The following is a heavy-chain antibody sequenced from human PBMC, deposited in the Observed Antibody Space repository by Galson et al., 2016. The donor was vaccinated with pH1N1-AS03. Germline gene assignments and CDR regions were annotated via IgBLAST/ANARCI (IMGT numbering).Heavy chain of an antibody. V-gene: IGHV1-58*01. CDR3: AAGSRFFVWLGVAYFYGMDV. J-gene: IGHJ6*02. Sequence: SVKVSCKASGFTFTGSTVQWVRQARGQRLEWIGWIVVGSGNTNYAQNFQERVSITRDKSTSTVYMSLSSLRSEDTAGYYWAAGSRFFVWLGVAYFYGMDVWCQGTTLTVSS. CDR1: GFTFTGST. D-gene: IGHD3-10*01. CDR2: IVVGSGNT.